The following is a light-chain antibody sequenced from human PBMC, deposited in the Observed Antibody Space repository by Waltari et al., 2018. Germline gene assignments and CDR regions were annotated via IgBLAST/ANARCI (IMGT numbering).Light chain of an antibody. CDR1: RSNLGAHYD. CDR2: GTT. CDR3: HSFDSSLSRSV. V-gene: IGLV1-40*01. Sequence: QSVLTQPPSVSGAPGPRVTIPCTGTRSNLGAHYDVPWYQPFPGTAPKPLIYGTTSRPSGVPDRFSGSKSGTSASLTIIGLQADDEADYFCHSFDSSLSRSVFGGGTRLSVL. J-gene: IGLJ2*01.